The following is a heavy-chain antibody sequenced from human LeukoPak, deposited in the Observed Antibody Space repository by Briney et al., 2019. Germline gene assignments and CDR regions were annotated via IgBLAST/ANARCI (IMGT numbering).Heavy chain of an antibody. D-gene: IGHD6-19*01. V-gene: IGHV3-11*01. CDR1: GFTFSSYA. CDR2: ISSSGSTI. Sequence: GGSLRLSCAASGFTFSSYAMSWIRQAPGKGLEWVSYISSSGSTIYYADSVKGRFTISRDNAKNSLYLQMNSLRAEDTAVYYCARAEYSSGDDYWGQGTLVTVSS. J-gene: IGHJ4*02. CDR3: ARAEYSSGDDY.